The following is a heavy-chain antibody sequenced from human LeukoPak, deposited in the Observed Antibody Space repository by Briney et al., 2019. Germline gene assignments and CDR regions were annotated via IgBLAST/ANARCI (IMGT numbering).Heavy chain of an antibody. V-gene: IGHV3-23*01. CDR2: ISGRGGST. Sequence: GGSLRLSCAASGFTFSSYAMSWVRQAPGKGLEWVSVISGRGGSTYYADSVKGRFTISRDNSKNTLYLQMNSLRAEDTAVYYCAKEIYGDSTGGRFHHWGQGTLVIVSS. J-gene: IGHJ1*01. CDR3: AKEIYGDSTGGRFHH. CDR1: GFTFSSYA. D-gene: IGHD4-17*01.